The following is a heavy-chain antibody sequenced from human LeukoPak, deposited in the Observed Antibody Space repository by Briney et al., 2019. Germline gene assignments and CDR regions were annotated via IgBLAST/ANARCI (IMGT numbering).Heavy chain of an antibody. CDR1: GFTVSSYA. CDR3: AKLVIGYGELDY. Sequence: GASLRLSCAASGFTVSSYAMSWVRQAPGKGLEWASPISGSGGSTYYADSVKGQFTISRDNSKNTLYLQMNSLRAEDTAVYYCAKLVIGYGELDYWGQGTLVTVSS. V-gene: IGHV3-23*01. CDR2: ISGSGGST. D-gene: IGHD4-17*01. J-gene: IGHJ4*02.